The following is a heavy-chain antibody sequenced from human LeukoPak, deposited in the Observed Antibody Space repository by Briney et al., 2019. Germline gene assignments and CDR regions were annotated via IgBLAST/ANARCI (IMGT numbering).Heavy chain of an antibody. J-gene: IGHJ4*02. D-gene: IGHD3-22*01. Sequence: SGGSLRLSCAASGFTFSTYAMSWVCQAPGKGLEWVSTISGSGGSTYYADSVKGRFTISRDNSKNTLYLQMNSLRAEDTAVYYCAKDSYYYDTSGYDYFDYWGQGTLVTVSS. CDR1: GFTFSTYA. V-gene: IGHV3-23*01. CDR2: ISGSGGST. CDR3: AKDSYYYDTSGYDYFDY.